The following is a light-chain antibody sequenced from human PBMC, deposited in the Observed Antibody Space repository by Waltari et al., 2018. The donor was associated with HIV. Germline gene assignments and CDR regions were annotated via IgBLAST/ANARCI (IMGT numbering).Light chain of an antibody. J-gene: IGKJ3*01. Sequence: EIVLSQSPGTLSLSQGVSATLSCRASQSVSSYLTWYQQKPGQAPRLLIYDTSNRATGIPSRFSGSGSGTDFTLTISSLEPEDFAVYYCQHRSNWPLTFGPGTKVDIK. V-gene: IGKV3-11*01. CDR3: QHRSNWPLT. CDR1: QSVSSY. CDR2: DTS.